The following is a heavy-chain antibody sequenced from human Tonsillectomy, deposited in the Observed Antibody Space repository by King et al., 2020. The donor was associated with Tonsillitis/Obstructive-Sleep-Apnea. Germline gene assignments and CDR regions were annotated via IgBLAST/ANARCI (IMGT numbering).Heavy chain of an antibody. D-gene: IGHD5-18*01. V-gene: IGHV3-21*01. J-gene: IGHJ4*02. CDR3: ARDTSTTWIQLWLGYFDS. CDR2: ISSSSSYI. CDR1: GFTFSSYS. Sequence: VQLVESGGGLVKPGGSLRLSCAASGFTFSSYSMNWVRQAPGKGLEWVSSISSSSSYIYYADSVKGRFTSSRDNAKNSLYLQMNSLRAEDTAVYYCARDTSTTWIQLWLGYFDSWGQGTLVTVSS.